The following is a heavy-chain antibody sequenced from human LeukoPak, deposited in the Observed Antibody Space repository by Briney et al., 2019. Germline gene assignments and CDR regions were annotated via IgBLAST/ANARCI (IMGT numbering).Heavy chain of an antibody. J-gene: IGHJ5*02. CDR1: GFTFSSYW. D-gene: IGHD2-15*01. V-gene: IGHV3-74*01. CDR3: AKLSGFCSGGSCHNWFDP. CDR2: INSDGSST. Sequence: GGSLRLSCAASGFTFSSYWMHWVRQAPGKGLVWVSRINSDGSSTSYADSVKGRFTISRDNSKNTLYLQMNSLRAEDTAVYYCAKLSGFCSGGSCHNWFDPWGQGTLVTVSS.